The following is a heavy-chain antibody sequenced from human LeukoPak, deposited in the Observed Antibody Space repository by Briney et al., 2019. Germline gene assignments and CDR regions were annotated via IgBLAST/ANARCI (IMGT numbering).Heavy chain of an antibody. CDR2: IKQDGSEK. Sequence: GGSLRLSCAASGFTFSSYWMSWVRQAPGKGLEWVANIKQDGSEKYYVDSVKGRFTISRDNAKNSLYLQMNSLRVGDTAVYYCVRGPYCSGGSCYGHFDYWGQGTLVTASS. CDR1: GFTFSSYW. D-gene: IGHD2-15*01. J-gene: IGHJ4*02. V-gene: IGHV3-7*01. CDR3: VRGPYCSGGSCYGHFDY.